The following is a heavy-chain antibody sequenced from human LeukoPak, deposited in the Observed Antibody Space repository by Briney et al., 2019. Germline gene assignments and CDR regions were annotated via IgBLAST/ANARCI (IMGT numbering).Heavy chain of an antibody. Sequence: SQTLSLTCTVAGASVSRGEYFWTWIRQSPGKGLEWIGYIDSSGTTYYNPPLKSRLSMSADTSKNQFSVKLSSVTAADTAVYYCAREGAITNWYRMHYFDYWGQGTLVTVSS. D-gene: IGHD1-14*01. CDR3: AREGAITNWYRMHYFDY. CDR2: IDSSGTT. J-gene: IGHJ4*02. CDR1: GASVSRGEYF. V-gene: IGHV4-30-4*01.